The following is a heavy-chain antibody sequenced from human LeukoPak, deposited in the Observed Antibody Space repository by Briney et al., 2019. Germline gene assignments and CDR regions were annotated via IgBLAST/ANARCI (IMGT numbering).Heavy chain of an antibody. Sequence: GGSLRLSCPASGFTFSSYGVHWVRQAPGKGLEWVAVIWYDGSNKYYADSVKGRFTISRDNSKNTVYLQMNSLRAEDTAVYYCARDGPAGTRDPPYYGMDVWGQGTTVTVSS. J-gene: IGHJ6*02. V-gene: IGHV3-33*01. CDR1: GFTFSSYG. CDR3: ARDGPAGTRDPPYYGMDV. CDR2: IWYDGSNK. D-gene: IGHD6-13*01.